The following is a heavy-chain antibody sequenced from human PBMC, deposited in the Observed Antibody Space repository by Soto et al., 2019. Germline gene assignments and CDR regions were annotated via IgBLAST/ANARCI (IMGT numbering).Heavy chain of an antibody. Sequence: QVQLVESGGGVVQPGRSLRLSCAASGFTFSSYAMHWVRQAPGKGLEWVAVVSYDASNKFYSESVKGRFTIFRDNSKEMLHLQMNSLRGEDTAIYYCVRGEGGTSGSPYDSDMAVWGQGTTVTVSS. CDR3: VRGEGGTSGSPYDSDMAV. J-gene: IGHJ6*02. D-gene: IGHD6-25*01. V-gene: IGHV3-30*03. CDR1: GFTFSSYA. CDR2: VSYDASNK.